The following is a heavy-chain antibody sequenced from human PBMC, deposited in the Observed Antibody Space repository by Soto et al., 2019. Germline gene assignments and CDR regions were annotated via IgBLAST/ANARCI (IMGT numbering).Heavy chain of an antibody. D-gene: IGHD2-21*01. J-gene: IGHJ4*02. V-gene: IGHV4-59*01. CDR3: ARAQIVFSLYSCDS. CDR1: GGSISNFY. Sequence: PSETLSLTCTVSGGSISNFYWSWIRQPPGKGLEWIGYISYSGNTNYNPSLKSRVSISVDTSKNQLSLNLTSVTAADTAVYYCARAQIVFSLYSCDSWGQGTPVTVSS. CDR2: ISYSGNT.